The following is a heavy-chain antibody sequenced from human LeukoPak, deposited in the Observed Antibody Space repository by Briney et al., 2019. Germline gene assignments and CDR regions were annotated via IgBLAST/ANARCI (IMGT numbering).Heavy chain of an antibody. V-gene: IGHV1-8*01. CDR2: MNPNSGNT. J-gene: IGHJ5*02. D-gene: IGHD2-15*01. CDR3: ARDLLGYCSGGSCLNWFDP. Sequence: ASVKVSCKASGYTFTSYDINWVRQATGQGLEWMGWMNPNSGNTGYAQKFQGRVTMARNTSISTAYMELSSLRSEDTAVYYCARDLLGYCSGGSCLNWFDPWGQGTLVTVSS. CDR1: GYTFTSYD.